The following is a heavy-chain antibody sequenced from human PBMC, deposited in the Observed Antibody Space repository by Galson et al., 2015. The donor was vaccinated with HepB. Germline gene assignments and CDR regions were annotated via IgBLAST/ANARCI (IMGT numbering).Heavy chain of an antibody. CDR3: AREPTVGYCSSTSCFPLSFDP. CDR2: MNPNSGNT. CDR1: GYTFTSYD. D-gene: IGHD2-2*01. Sequence: SVKVSCKASGYTFTSYDINWVRQATGQGLEWMGWMNPNSGNTGYAQKFQGRVTMTRNTSISTAYMELSSLRSEDTAVYYCAREPTVGYCSSTSCFPLSFDPWGQGTLVTVSS. V-gene: IGHV1-8*01. J-gene: IGHJ5*02.